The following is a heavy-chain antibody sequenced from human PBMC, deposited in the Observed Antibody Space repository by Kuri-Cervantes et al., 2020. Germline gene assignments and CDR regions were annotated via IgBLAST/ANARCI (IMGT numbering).Heavy chain of an antibody. D-gene: IGHD3-16*01. Sequence: ASVKVSCKASGYTFSDYAIHWVRQAPGQRLEWMAWINAGNGETKSSQKFQGRVTITTDTSASTAYMELSSLRSEDTAVYYCARGAFHAGGRGMDVWGQGTTVTVSS. CDR1: GYTFSDYA. CDR3: ARGAFHAGGRGMDV. V-gene: IGHV1-3*01. CDR2: INAGNGET. J-gene: IGHJ6*02.